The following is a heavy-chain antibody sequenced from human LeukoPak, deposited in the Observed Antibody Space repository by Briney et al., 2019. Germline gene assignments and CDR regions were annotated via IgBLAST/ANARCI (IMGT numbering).Heavy chain of an antibody. J-gene: IGHJ2*01. CDR2: IKQDGSEK. CDR3: ARNRYFDL. V-gene: IGHV3-7*01. CDR1: EFILNKYW. Sequence: PGGPLRLSCAASEFILNKYWMSWVRQAPGKGLEWVANIKQDGSEKYYVDSVKGRFTTSRDNAKNSLYLQMNSLRAEDTAVYYCARNRYFDLWGRGTLVTVSS.